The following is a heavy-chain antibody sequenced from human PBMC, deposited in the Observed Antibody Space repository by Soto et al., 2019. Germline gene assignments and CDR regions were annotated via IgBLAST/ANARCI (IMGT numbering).Heavy chain of an antibody. CDR1: GFTFSSYA. Sequence: GGSLRLSCAASGFTFSSYAMSWVRQAPGKGLEWVSAISGSGGSTYYADSVKGRFTISSDNSKNTLYLQMNSLRAEDTAVYYCAKSPIRTVVTQGAYDYWGQGTLVTVSS. V-gene: IGHV3-23*01. CDR2: ISGSGGST. J-gene: IGHJ4*02. D-gene: IGHD2-15*01. CDR3: AKSPIRTVVTQGAYDY.